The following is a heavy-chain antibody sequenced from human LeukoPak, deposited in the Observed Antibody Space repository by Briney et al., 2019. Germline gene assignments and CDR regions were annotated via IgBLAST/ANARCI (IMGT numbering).Heavy chain of an antibody. CDR1: GYSFTSYW. CDR2: IYPGDSDT. D-gene: IGHD3-22*01. J-gene: IGHJ5*02. Sequence: GESLKISCKGSGYSFTSYWIGWVRQMPGKGLEWMGIIYPGDSDTRYSPSFQGQVTISADKSISTAYLQWSSLKASDTAMYYCARREGLDYYDSSGYYSNNWFDPWGQGTLVTVSS. CDR3: ARREGLDYYDSSGYYSNNWFDP. V-gene: IGHV5-51*01.